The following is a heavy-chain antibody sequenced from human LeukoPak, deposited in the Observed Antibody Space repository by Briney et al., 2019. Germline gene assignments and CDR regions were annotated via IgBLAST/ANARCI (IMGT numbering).Heavy chain of an antibody. CDR3: ARDFGRVLYCSGGSCYPRHYGMDV. D-gene: IGHD2-15*01. V-gene: IGHV1-69*04. CDR1: GGTFSSYT. J-gene: IGHJ6*02. CDR2: IIPILGIA. Sequence: ASVKVSCKASGGTFSSYTISWVRQAPGQGLEWMGRIIPILGIANYAQKFQGRVTITADKSTSTAYMELSSPRSEDTAVYYCARDFGRVLYCSGGSCYPRHYGMDVWGQGTTVTVSS.